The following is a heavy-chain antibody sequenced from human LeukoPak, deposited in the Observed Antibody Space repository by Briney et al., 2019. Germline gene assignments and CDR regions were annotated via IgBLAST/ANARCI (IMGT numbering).Heavy chain of an antibody. CDR2: IRDNGGST. V-gene: IGHV3-23*01. CDR1: GFTFSSYA. CDR3: AKGGHAATVSSRFDY. J-gene: IGHJ4*02. Sequence: GGSLRLSCAAAGFTFSSYAMSWVRQAPGKGLEWVSSIRDNGGSTYSADSVKGRFTISRDNSKNTPYLQMNSLRAEDTAVYYCAKGGHAATVSSRFDYWGEGTQVTVSS. D-gene: IGHD4-17*01.